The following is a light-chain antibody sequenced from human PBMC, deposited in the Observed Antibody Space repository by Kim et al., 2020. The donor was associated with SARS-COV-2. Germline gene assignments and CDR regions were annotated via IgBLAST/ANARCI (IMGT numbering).Light chain of an antibody. CDR2: AAS. CDR3: QQNYNTPFT. V-gene: IGKV1-39*01. Sequence: DIQMTQSPSSLSASVGDRVTITCRATQSISSHLNWYQQKPGRAPKLLISAASTLQGGVPSRFSGSGSETDFTLTISSLQPEDFATYFCQQNYNTPFTFGPGTKVDIK. CDR1: QSISSH. J-gene: IGKJ3*01.